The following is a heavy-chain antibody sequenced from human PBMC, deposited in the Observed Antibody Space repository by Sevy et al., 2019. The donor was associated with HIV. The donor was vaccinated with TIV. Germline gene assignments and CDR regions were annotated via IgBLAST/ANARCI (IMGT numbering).Heavy chain of an antibody. CDR3: VRGITSIIGGGYYFDS. V-gene: IGHV1-69*13. D-gene: IGHD3-16*01. CDR1: GGTFKNYA. J-gene: IGHJ4*02. Sequence: ASVKVSCKTSGGTFKNYAISWVRQAPGQGLEWMGGIIPTFGSTDYAQKFQGRVTITADESTSTVYMELRTLMSEDTAVYYCVRGITSIIGGGYYFDSWGQGALVTVSS. CDR2: IIPTFGST.